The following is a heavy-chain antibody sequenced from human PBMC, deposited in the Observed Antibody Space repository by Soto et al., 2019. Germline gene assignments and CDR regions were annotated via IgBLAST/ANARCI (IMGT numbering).Heavy chain of an antibody. D-gene: IGHD5-18*01. CDR1: GFTFSSYG. Sequence: GGSLRLSCAASGFTFSSYGMHWVRQAPGKGLEWVAVISYDGSNKYYADSVKGRFTISRDNSKNTLYLQMNSLRAEDTAVYYCAKDLGVQLWSPYDYWGQGTLVTVSS. V-gene: IGHV3-30*18. CDR3: AKDLGVQLWSPYDY. CDR2: ISYDGSNK. J-gene: IGHJ4*02.